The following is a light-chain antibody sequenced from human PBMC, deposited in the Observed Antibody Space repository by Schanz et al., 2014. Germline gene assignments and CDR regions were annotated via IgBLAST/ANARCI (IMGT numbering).Light chain of an antibody. V-gene: IGLV2-14*01. Sequence: QSALTQPASVSGSPGQSITISCTGTSSDIGSYNYVSWYQQYPGEAPKLIIYDVTYRPSGVSHRFSGSKSGNTASLTISGLQAEDEADYYCSSYTSSSTSVVFGGGTKLTVL. CDR2: DVT. CDR3: SSYTSSSTSVV. J-gene: IGLJ2*01. CDR1: SSDIGSYNY.